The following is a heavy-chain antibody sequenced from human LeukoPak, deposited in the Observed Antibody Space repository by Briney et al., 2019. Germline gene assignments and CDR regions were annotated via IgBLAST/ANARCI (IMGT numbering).Heavy chain of an antibody. V-gene: IGHV4-34*01. CDR1: GEPFSGYY. CDR2: INHSGST. J-gene: IGHJ4*02. CDR3: ATRWGGYNLDYFDY. Sequence: PSETLSLTCAVYGEPFSGYYWSWIRQPPGKGLEWIGEINHSGSTNYNPSLKSRVTISVDTSKNQLSLKLSSMTAADTAIYYCATRWGGYNLDYFDYWGQGTLVTVSS. D-gene: IGHD5-24*01.